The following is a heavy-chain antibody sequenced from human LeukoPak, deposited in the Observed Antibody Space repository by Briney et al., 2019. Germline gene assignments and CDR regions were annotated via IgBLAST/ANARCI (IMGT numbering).Heavy chain of an antibody. Sequence: GGSLRLSCAASGFSFTTYGMNWLRQAPGKGLEWVSYLSGRIDSIYYAESVKGRFTISRDNAKNSLYLQMNSLRDEDTAVYYCARDFRYRDSSGYYSFDYWGQGTLVTVSS. J-gene: IGHJ4*02. CDR2: LSGRIDSI. CDR3: ARDFRYRDSSGYYSFDY. CDR1: GFSFTTYG. D-gene: IGHD3-22*01. V-gene: IGHV3-48*02.